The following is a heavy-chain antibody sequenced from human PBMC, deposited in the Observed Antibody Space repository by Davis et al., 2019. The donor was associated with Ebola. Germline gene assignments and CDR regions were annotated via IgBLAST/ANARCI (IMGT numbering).Heavy chain of an antibody. CDR3: ARGGRYSYGVDY. CDR2: TYYRSKWYN. CDR1: GDSVPSNSAA. V-gene: IGHV6-1*01. Sequence: QTLSLTRAISGDSVPSNSAAWNWIRQSPSRGLEWQGRTYYRSKWYNDYAVSVKSRITINPDTSKNQFSLQLNSVTPEDTAVYYCARGGRYSYGVDYWGQGTLVTVSS. D-gene: IGHD5-18*01. J-gene: IGHJ4*02.